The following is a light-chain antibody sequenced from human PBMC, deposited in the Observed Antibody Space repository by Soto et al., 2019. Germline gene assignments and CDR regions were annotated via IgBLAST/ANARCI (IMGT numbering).Light chain of an antibody. CDR1: QSLNNW. CDR2: KAS. CDR3: QQFNSYVWT. V-gene: IGKV1-5*03. J-gene: IGKJ1*01. Sequence: DIQMTQSPSTLSASVGDRVTITCRASQSLNNWLAWYQQKPGKAPKLLIYKASSLESGVPSRFSGSGSGTEFTLNISSLQPDDFATYYCQQFNSYVWTFGQGTRVEIK.